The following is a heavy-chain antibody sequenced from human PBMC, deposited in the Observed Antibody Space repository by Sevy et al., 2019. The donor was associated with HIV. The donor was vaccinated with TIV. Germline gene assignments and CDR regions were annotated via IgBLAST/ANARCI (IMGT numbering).Heavy chain of an antibody. CDR3: AKSLPSSSTWYRSNYFDY. Sequence: GGSLRLSCAASRFTFSSYAMSWVRQAPGKGLEWVSAISTGGGSTFYADSVRGRFTVSRDNSKNTLYLQMNSLRAADTAVYYCAKSLPSSSTWYRSNYFDYWGQGTLVTVSS. D-gene: IGHD6-13*01. CDR1: RFTFSSYA. V-gene: IGHV3-23*01. CDR2: ISTGGGST. J-gene: IGHJ4*02.